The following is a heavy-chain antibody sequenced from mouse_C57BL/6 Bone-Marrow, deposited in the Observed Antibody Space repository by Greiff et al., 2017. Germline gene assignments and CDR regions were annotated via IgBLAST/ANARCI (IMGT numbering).Heavy chain of an antibody. CDR3: ARERDYCGRSYAWFAY. CDR2: IDPSDSYT. D-gene: IGHD1-1*01. CDR1: GYTFTSYW. V-gene: IGHV1-69*01. Sequence: QVQLQQPGAELVMPGASVKLSCKASGYTFTSYWMHWVKQRPGQGLAWIGEIDPSDSYTNYNQKFKGKSTLTVDKSSSTAYMQLSSLTSEDSAFYYCARERDYCGRSYAWFAYWGQGTLVTVSA. J-gene: IGHJ3*01.